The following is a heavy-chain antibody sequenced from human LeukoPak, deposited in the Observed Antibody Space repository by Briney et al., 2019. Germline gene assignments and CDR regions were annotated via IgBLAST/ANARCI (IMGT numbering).Heavy chain of an antibody. J-gene: IGHJ5*02. CDR2: ISSSSSYI. D-gene: IGHD2-2*01. V-gene: IGHV3-21*01. CDR1: GGSISSSSYY. Sequence: PSETLSLTCTVSGGSISSSSYYWGWVRQAPGKGLEWVSSISSSSSYIYYADSVKGRFTISRDNAKNTLYLQMNSLRAEDTAVYYCAREGGYCSSTSCRHAWFDPWGQGTLVTVSS. CDR3: AREGGYCSSTSCRHAWFDP.